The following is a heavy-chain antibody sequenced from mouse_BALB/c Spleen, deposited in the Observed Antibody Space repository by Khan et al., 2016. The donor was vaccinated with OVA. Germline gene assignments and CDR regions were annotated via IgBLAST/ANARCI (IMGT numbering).Heavy chain of an antibody. CDR3: ARNREPDYFDY. V-gene: IGHV2-9*02. J-gene: IGHJ2*01. Sequence: VQLQESGPGLVAPLQSLSITCTVSGFSLTSYGVHWVRQPPGKGLEWLGVIWAGGSTNYNSALMSRLSISKDSSKSQVFLKMNSLQTDDTAMYYCARNREPDYFDYWGQGTTLTVSS. CDR2: IWAGGST. CDR1: GFSLTSYG.